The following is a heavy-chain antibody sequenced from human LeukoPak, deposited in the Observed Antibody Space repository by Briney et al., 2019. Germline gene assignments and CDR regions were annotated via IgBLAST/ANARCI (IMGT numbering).Heavy chain of an antibody. D-gene: IGHD3-10*01. CDR1: GFTFSSYA. V-gene: IGHV3-23*01. CDR2: ISGSGGST. Sequence: GSLRLSCAASGFTFSSYAMSWVRQAPGKGLEWVSAISGSGGSTYYADSVKGRFTISRDNSKNTLYLQMNSLRAEDTAVYYCARDRLLWFGVDGMDVWGQGTTVTVSS. J-gene: IGHJ6*02. CDR3: ARDRLLWFGVDGMDV.